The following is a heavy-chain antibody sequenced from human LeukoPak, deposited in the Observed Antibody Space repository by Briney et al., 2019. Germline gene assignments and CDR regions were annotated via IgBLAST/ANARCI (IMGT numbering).Heavy chain of an antibody. V-gene: IGHV4-59*01. CDR3: ARDRGRGYGPDY. CDR2: IYYSGST. Sequence: SETLSLTCTVSGGSISSYYWSWIRQPPGKGLEWIGYIYYSGSTNYNPSLKSRVTISVDTSKNQFSLKLSSVTAADTAVYYCARDRGRGYGPDYWGQGTLVTVSS. J-gene: IGHJ4*02. CDR1: GGSISSYY. D-gene: IGHD5-18*01.